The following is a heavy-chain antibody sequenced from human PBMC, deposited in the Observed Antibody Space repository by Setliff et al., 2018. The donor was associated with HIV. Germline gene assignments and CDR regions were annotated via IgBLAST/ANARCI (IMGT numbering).Heavy chain of an antibody. CDR3: ARESQQYYDILTGFNYYYGMDV. CDR2: IYYSGST. J-gene: IGHJ6*02. CDR1: GGSFSGYY. Sequence: PSETLSLTCAVYGGSFSGYYWSWIRQPPGKGLEWTGYIYYSGSTNYNPSLRSRVTISVDTSKNQVSLRLTSVTSADTALYYCARESQQYYDILTGFNYYYGMDVWGQGTLVTVSS. D-gene: IGHD3-9*01. V-gene: IGHV4-59*01.